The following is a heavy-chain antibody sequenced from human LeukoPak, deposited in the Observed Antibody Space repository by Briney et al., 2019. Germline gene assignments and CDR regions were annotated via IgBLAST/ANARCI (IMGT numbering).Heavy chain of an antibody. Sequence: GGSLRLSCAASGFTVSSNYMSWVRQAPGKGLEWVANINQDGSEKYYVDSVKGRFIISRDNAENSVDLQMNSLGVDDTAIYYCARDWTSGSSNYWGQGALVTVSS. CDR2: INQDGSEK. CDR3: ARDWTSGSSNY. V-gene: IGHV3-7*01. J-gene: IGHJ4*02. CDR1: GFTVSSNY. D-gene: IGHD1-26*01.